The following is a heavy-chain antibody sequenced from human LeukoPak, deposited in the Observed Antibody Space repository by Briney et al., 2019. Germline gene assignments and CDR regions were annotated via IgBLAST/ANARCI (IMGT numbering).Heavy chain of an antibody. CDR2: ISGSGGST. V-gene: IGHV3-23*01. Sequence: GGSLRLSCAASGFTFSSYAMSWVRQAPGKGLEWVSAISGSGGSTYYADSVKGWFTISRDNSKNTLYLQMNSLRAEDTAVYYCAKDIKWGSQLHYFDYWGQGTLVTVSS. CDR1: GFTFSSYA. CDR3: AKDIKWGSQLHYFDY. J-gene: IGHJ4*02. D-gene: IGHD7-27*01.